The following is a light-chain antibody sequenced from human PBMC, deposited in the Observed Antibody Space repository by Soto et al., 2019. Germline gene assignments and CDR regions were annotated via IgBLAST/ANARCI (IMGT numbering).Light chain of an antibody. Sequence: QLVLTQPPSASASLGASVTLTCTLSSGYSNEKVNWYQQRPGKGPRFVMRVGAGGIVGSKGDGMPDRFSVLASGLNRYLTIKNIQEEDEGECHCGADHLSGSTFVVIFGGETKRTV. CDR1: SGYSNEK. CDR2: VGAGGIVG. J-gene: IGLJ2*01. CDR3: GADHLSGSTFVVI. V-gene: IGLV9-49*01.